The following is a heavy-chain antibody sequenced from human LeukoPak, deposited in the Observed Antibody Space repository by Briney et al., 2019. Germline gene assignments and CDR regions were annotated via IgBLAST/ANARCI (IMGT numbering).Heavy chain of an antibody. J-gene: IGHJ6*03. CDR2: ISSSGSTI. CDR3: ARDPKSIAAAGIKFYYYMDV. V-gene: IGHV3-11*04. D-gene: IGHD6-13*01. Sequence: PGGSLRLSCAASGFTFSDYYMSWIRQAPGKGLEWVSYISSSGSTIYYADSVKGRFTISRDNAKNSLYLQMNSLRAEDTAVYYCARDPKSIAAAGIKFYYYMDVWGKGTTVTVSS. CDR1: GFTFSDYY.